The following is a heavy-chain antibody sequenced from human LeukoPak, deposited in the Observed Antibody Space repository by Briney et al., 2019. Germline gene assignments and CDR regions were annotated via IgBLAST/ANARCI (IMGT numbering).Heavy chain of an antibody. CDR2: IYGSGST. D-gene: IGHD6-13*01. Sequence: TSETLSLTCTVSGGSISSYFWSWIRQPAGKGLEWIGHIYGSGSTNYNPSLKSRVTISVDTSKNQLSLKLSSVTAADTAVYYCARGSSRYSSSWNNWFDPWGQGTLVTVSS. V-gene: IGHV4-4*07. CDR3: ARGSSRYSSSWNNWFDP. J-gene: IGHJ5*02. CDR1: GGSISSYF.